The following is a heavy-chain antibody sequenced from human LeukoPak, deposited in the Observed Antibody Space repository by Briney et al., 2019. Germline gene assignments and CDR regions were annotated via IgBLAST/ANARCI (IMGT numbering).Heavy chain of an antibody. J-gene: IGHJ3*02. CDR1: GFTFSSYG. D-gene: IGHD5-12*01. Sequence: GGSLRLSCAASGFTFSSYGMHWVRQAPGKGLEWVAFIRYDGSNKYYADSVKGRFTISRDNSKNTLCLQMNSLRAEDTAVYYCARAGNVDIVATPPYSFDIWGQGTMVTVSS. CDR2: IRYDGSNK. V-gene: IGHV3-30*02. CDR3: ARAGNVDIVATPPYSFDI.